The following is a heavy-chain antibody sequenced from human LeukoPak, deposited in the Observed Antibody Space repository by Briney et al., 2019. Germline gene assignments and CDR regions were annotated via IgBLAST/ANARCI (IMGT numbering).Heavy chain of an antibody. CDR3: ARDGKTAAGNNFDY. V-gene: IGHV1-69*05. CDR1: GGTFSSYA. Sequence: GSSVKVSCKASGGTFSSYAISWVRQAPGQGLEWMGGIIPIFGTANYAQKFQRRVTMTRDKSTSTVYMELRRLTSEDTAVYYCARDGKTAAGNNFDYWGQGTLVTVSS. J-gene: IGHJ4*02. D-gene: IGHD6-13*01. CDR2: IIPIFGTA.